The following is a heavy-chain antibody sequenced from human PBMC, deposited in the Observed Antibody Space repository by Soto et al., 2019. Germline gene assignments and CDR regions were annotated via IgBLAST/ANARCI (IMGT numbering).Heavy chain of an antibody. D-gene: IGHD3-9*01. J-gene: IGHJ4*02. CDR1: GYTLTELS. CDR2: FDPEDGET. Sequence: GASVKVSCKVSGYTLTELSMHWVRQAPGKGLEWMGGFDPEDGETIYAQKFQGRVTMTEDTSTDTAYMELSSLRSEDTAVYYCATKSRYFDWSGLDYWGQGTLVTVSS. V-gene: IGHV1-24*01. CDR3: ATKSRYFDWSGLDY.